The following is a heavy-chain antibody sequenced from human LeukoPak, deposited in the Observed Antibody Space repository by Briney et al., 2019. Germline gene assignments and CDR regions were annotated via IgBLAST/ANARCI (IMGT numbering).Heavy chain of an antibody. CDR3: AKNYGGGATMLDY. D-gene: IGHD1-26*01. Sequence: GGCLRLSCAPSGFTFSSYAISWVRGAPGKGVGWGSVISGSGGSTYYADSVKGRFTLSRDNSKNTVLLQMNSLRAEDTAVYYCAKNYGGGATMLDYWGQGTLVTVSS. CDR1: GFTFSSYA. J-gene: IGHJ4*02. CDR2: ISGSGGST. V-gene: IGHV3-23*01.